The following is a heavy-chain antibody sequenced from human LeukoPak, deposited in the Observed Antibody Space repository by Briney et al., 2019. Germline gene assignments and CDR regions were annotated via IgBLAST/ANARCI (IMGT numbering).Heavy chain of an antibody. D-gene: IGHD3-16*01. J-gene: IGHJ4*02. CDR1: GYIFTNYW. V-gene: IGHV5-51*01. CDR3: ARRYGQGNFDY. CDR2: IYPGDSDS. Sequence: GESLKISCKGSGYIFTNYWIGWVRQMSGKGLEWMGIIYPGDSDSRYSPSFEGQVTISADKSSSTAFLQWSSLKASDTAMYYCARRYGQGNFDYWGQGALVTVSS.